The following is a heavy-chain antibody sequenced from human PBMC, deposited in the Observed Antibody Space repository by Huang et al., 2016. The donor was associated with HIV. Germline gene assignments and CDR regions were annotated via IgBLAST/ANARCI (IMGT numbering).Heavy chain of an antibody. V-gene: IGHV3-74*01. CDR2: INSDGRST. Sequence: EVQLVESGGGLVQPGGSLRLSCTASGFSISSYWMHWVRQAPGKGLVGVSRINSDGRSTSYADSGRGRFTISIDNAKNTLYLQMNSLRAEDTAVYYCARDPRIQSWLNFFDYWGQGTLVSVSS. CDR3: ARDPRIQSWLNFFDY. D-gene: IGHD3-22*01. CDR1: GFSISSYW. J-gene: IGHJ4*02.